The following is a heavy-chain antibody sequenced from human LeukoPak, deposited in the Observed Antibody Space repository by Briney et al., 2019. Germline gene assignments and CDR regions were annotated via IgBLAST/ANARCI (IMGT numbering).Heavy chain of an antibody. J-gene: IGHJ4*02. Sequence: GGSLRLSCAASGFTFSSYSMNWVRQAPGKGLEWVSSISSSSSYIYYADSVKGRFTISRDNAKNSLYLQMNSLRAGDTAVYYCARDYCSGGSCYTTVLYFDYWGQGTLVTVSS. CDR3: ARDYCSGGSCYTTVLYFDY. CDR1: GFTFSSYS. CDR2: ISSSSSYI. D-gene: IGHD2-15*01. V-gene: IGHV3-21*01.